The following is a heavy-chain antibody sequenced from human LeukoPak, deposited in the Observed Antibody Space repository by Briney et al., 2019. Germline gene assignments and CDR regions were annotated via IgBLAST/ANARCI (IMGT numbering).Heavy chain of an antibody. CDR2: SGNKADSYAT. CDR1: GFTFSDQY. V-gene: IGHV3-72*01. J-gene: IGHJ4*02. Sequence: GGSLRLSCAASGFTFSDQYIDWVRQAPGKGLEWVGRSGNKADSYATEYAASVKGRFTISRDDSKTSLYLQMNSLRTEDTAVYYCASPSDSGAYSAFYYWGQGTLVTVSS. CDR3: ASPSDSGAYSAFYY. D-gene: IGHD1-26*01.